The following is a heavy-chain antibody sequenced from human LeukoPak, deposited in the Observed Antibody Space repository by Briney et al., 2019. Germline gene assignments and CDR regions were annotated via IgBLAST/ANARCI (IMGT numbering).Heavy chain of an antibody. J-gene: IGHJ3*01. CDR2: IHYSGAI. CDR1: GGSISTYY. Sequence: SEALSLTCTVSGGSISTYYWSWSRQPPGKGLEWIAHIHYSGAIKYNPSLQSRVSMSVDTSKNQFSLRLSSVTAADTAVYYCARYGSGAYALDVWGQGTMVTVSS. V-gene: IGHV4-59*08. D-gene: IGHD3-10*01. CDR3: ARYGSGAYALDV.